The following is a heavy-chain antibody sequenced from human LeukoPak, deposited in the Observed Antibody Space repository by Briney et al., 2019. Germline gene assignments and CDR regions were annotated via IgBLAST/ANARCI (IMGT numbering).Heavy chain of an antibody. D-gene: IGHD3-10*01. V-gene: IGHV3-21*01. Sequence: PGGSLRLSCAASGFTFSSYSMNWVRQAPGKGLEWVSSISSSSSYIYYADSVKGRFTISRDNAKNSLYLQMNSLRAEDTAVYYCARLKGSGSYSVDYWGQGTLVTVSS. J-gene: IGHJ4*02. CDR1: GFTFSSYS. CDR2: ISSSSSYI. CDR3: ARLKGSGSYSVDY.